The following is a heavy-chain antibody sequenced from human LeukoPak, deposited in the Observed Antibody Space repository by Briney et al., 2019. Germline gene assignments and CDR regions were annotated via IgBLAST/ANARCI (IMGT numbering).Heavy chain of an antibody. Sequence: SETLSLTCTVSGGSISSGGYYWSWIRQHPGKGLEWIGYIYYSGSTYYNPSLKSRVTISVDTSKNQFSLKLSSVTAADTAVYYCARESVVVPAVPYYYYYYMDVWGKGTTVTVSS. CDR2: IYYSGST. V-gene: IGHV4-31*03. CDR3: ARESVVVPAVPYYYYYYMDV. CDR1: GGSISSGGYY. J-gene: IGHJ6*03. D-gene: IGHD2-2*01.